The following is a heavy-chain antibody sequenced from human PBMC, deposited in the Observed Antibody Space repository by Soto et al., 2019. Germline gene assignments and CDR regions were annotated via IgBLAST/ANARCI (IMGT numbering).Heavy chain of an antibody. Sequence: QVQLVESGGGVVQPGRSLRLSCAASGFTFSSYAMHWVRQAPGKGLEWGAVISYDGSNKFYADSVKGRVTISRDNSRNTLYLQMKSLRAEDTAVYYCAREGVVGDFDYWGQGTLVTVSS. J-gene: IGHJ4*02. CDR2: ISYDGSNK. CDR1: GFTFSSYA. CDR3: AREGVVGDFDY. V-gene: IGHV3-30-3*01. D-gene: IGHD1-26*01.